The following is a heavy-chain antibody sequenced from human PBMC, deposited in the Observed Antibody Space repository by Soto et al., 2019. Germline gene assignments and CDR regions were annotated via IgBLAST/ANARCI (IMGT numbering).Heavy chain of an antibody. CDR1: GFTFDGYA. Sequence: GGSLRLSCAASGFTFDGYAMSWVRQAPGKGLQWVSTIGGSGDGTYYADSVKGRFTISRDKSKNTLYLQMNSLRAEDTAVYYCAIAREVTLVRVPSDYWGQGTLVNVSS. V-gene: IGHV3-23*01. J-gene: IGHJ4*02. CDR3: AIAREVTLVRVPSDY. CDR2: IGGSGDGT. D-gene: IGHD3-10*01.